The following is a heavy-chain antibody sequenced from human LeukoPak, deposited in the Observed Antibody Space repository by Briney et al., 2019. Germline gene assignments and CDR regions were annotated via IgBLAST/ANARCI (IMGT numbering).Heavy chain of an antibody. D-gene: IGHD2-15*01. Sequence: PSETLSLTCTVSGGSISSDYSWGWIRQPPGKGLEWIGNIYYGGTTYYNSSLKSRVTISVDTSKNQFSLKLSSVTAADTAVYYCARPYATRGSFDYWGQGTLVTVSS. V-gene: IGHV4-39*01. CDR1: GGSISSDYS. CDR2: IYYGGTT. CDR3: ARPYATRGSFDY. J-gene: IGHJ4*02.